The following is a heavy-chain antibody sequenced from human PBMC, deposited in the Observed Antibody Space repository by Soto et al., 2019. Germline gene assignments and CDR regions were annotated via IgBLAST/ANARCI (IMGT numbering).Heavy chain of an antibody. CDR1: GITFSTYG. CDR2: ISNSGSTI. CDR3: ARDGAMDDY. Sequence: VHLVESGGGVVQPGRSLRLSCVASGITFSTYGMHWVRQAPGKGLEWISYISNSGSTIYYADSVKGRFTISRDNAKNSLYLQMNSLRAEDTALYYCARDGAMDDYWGQGTLVTVSS. D-gene: IGHD2-2*01. J-gene: IGHJ4*02. V-gene: IGHV3-48*01.